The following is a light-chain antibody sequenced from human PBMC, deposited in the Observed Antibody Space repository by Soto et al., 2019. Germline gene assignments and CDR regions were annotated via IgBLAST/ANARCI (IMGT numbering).Light chain of an antibody. Sequence: DIQMTQSPSSLSASVGDSVTISCRVSQNINKNLNWYQQKSGKAPSLLIYDSSTFQSGVPSRFSGSGSGTEFTLAITNLQPEDFASYYCQQSFHTPYTFGQGTKLEI. J-gene: IGKJ2*01. CDR3: QQSFHTPYT. CDR2: DSS. CDR1: QNINKN. V-gene: IGKV1-39*01.